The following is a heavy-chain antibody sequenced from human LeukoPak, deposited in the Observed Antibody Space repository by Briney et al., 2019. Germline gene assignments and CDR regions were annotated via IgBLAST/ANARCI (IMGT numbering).Heavy chain of an antibody. D-gene: IGHD3-10*01. J-gene: IGHJ5*02. CDR1: GYTFTSYY. V-gene: IGHV1-46*01. Sequence: ASVKVSCKASGYTFTSYYMHWVRQAPGQGLEWMGIINPSGGSTSYAQKFQGRVTMTRDMSTSTVYMELSSLRSEDTAVYYCARDLRNYYGSGSSRFDPWGQGTLVTVSS. CDR2: INPSGGST. CDR3: ARDLRNYYGSGSSRFDP.